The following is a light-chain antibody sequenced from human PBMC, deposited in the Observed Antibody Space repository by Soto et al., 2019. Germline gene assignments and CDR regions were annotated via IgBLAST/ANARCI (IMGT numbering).Light chain of an antibody. CDR1: QGISSY. CDR2: AAS. CDR3: QQYYSYPIT. J-gene: IGKJ5*01. Sequence: DIQLTQSPSFLSASVGDRVTITCRASQGISSYLAWYQQKPGKAPKLLIYAASTLQSGVPSRFSGSGSGTEFTLTISSLQPEDFATYYCQQYYSYPITFGQGTRLEI. V-gene: IGKV1-9*01.